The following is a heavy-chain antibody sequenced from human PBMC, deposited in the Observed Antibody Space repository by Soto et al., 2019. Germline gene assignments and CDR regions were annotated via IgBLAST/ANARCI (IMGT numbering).Heavy chain of an antibody. CDR1: GFTFSSYA. CDR2: ISYDGSNK. J-gene: IGHJ2*01. CDR3: AGEAGGGYDILAGCYFPCTYFDL. D-gene: IGHD3-9*01. V-gene: IGHV3-30-3*01. Sequence: QVQLVESGGGVVQPGRSLRLSCAASGFTFSSYAMHWVRQAPGKGLEWVAVISYDGSNKYYADSVKGRFTISRDKSKNPLYRQMNSLGVEDTAVYYCAGEAGGGYDILAGCYFPCTYFDLWGRGTLVTVSS.